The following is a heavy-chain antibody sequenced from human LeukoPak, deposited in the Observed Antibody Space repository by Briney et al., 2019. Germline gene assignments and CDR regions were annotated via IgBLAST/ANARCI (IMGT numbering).Heavy chain of an antibody. CDR2: VFYRGSS. CDR3: ARSERGYSYGWYDY. V-gene: IGHV4-39*01. Sequence: PSETLSLTCTVSGVSISTTSYYWGWIRQPPGKGLEWIGTVFYRGSSFYTPSLKSRVTMSVDTSKNQLSLTLNSVTASDTAVYYCARSERGYSYGWYDYWGQGTLVTVSS. J-gene: IGHJ4*02. D-gene: IGHD5-18*01. CDR1: GVSISTTSYY.